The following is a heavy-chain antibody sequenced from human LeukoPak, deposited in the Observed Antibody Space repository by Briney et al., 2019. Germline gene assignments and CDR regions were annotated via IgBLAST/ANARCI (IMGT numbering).Heavy chain of an antibody. V-gene: IGHV4-34*01. J-gene: IGHJ3*02. CDR2: FNHSGRT. D-gene: IGHD3-22*01. Sequence: SETLSLTCGVYGGSFSGYYWSWLRQPPGKRWEWIGEFNHSGRTYSNTSLKSGVTISVDTSKNQFSIKLSSVTAADTAVYYCARGRDDSSGYYDAFDIWGQGTKVTASS. CDR1: GGSFSGYY. CDR3: ARGRDDSSGYYDAFDI.